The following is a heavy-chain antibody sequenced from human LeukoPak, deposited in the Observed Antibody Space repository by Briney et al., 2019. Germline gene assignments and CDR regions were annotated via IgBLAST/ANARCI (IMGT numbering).Heavy chain of an antibody. Sequence: HSGGSLRLSCVASGFTFDDYTMHWVRQAPGKGLEWVSLISWDGGSTYYADSVKGRFTISRDNSKNSLYLQMNSLRTEDTALYYCAKAGYCSGGSCYDYMDVWGKGTTVTVSS. CDR2: ISWDGGST. D-gene: IGHD2-15*01. CDR3: AKAGYCSGGSCYDYMDV. J-gene: IGHJ6*03. CDR1: GFTFDDYT. V-gene: IGHV3-43*01.